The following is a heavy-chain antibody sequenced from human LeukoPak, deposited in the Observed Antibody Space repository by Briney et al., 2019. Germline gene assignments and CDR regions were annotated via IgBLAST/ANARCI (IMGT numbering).Heavy chain of an antibody. J-gene: IGHJ4*02. D-gene: IGHD1/OR15-1a*01. CDR3: ARFTFGNRDY. V-gene: IGHV4-31*03. CDR2: IYYSGTT. CDR1: GGSISGGTYY. Sequence: SETLSLTCTVSGGSISGGTYYWTWIRQHPGKGLEWIGSIYYSGTTYYKPSLKSRVTISVDTSKNQFSLKLSSVTAADTAVYYCARFTFGNRDYWGQGTLVIVSS.